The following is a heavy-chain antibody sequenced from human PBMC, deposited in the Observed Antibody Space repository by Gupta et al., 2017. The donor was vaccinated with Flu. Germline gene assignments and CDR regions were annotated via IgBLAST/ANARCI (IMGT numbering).Heavy chain of an antibody. CDR1: GDSIRTYF. CDR3: ARERGGSYHDF. CDR2: IYNSGAT. J-gene: IGHJ4*02. D-gene: IGHD1-26*01. V-gene: IGHV4-59*01. Sequence: QVHLQESGPGQVKPSETLSLTCTVSGDSIRTYFWSWIRQPPGKGLEWIGYIYNSGATNYNPSLKSRVTISQDTSKNQFSLKLTSVTAADTAVYYCARERGGSYHDFWGQGTLITVSS.